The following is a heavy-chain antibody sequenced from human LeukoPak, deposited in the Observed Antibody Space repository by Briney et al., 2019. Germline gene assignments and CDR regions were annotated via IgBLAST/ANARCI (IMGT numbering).Heavy chain of an antibody. CDR1: GGSVSSSSYY. Sequence: SETLSLTCTVSGGSVSSSSYYWGWIRQPPGKGLEWIVSIYYSGSTYSNPSLKSRVTISVDTSNNQFSLKLTSVTAADTAVYFCARGRVSSSTWYSTYYYYFYMDVWGKGTTVTVSS. D-gene: IGHD6-13*01. CDR2: IYYSGST. V-gene: IGHV4-39*07. CDR3: ARGRVSSSTWYSTYYYYFYMDV. J-gene: IGHJ6*03.